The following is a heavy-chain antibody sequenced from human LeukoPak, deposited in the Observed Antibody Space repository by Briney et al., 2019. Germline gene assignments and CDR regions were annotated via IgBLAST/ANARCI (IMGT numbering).Heavy chain of an antibody. CDR1: GYTFTGYY. CDR2: INPNSGGT. Sequence: ASVKVSCKASGYTFTGYYMHWVRQAPGQGLEWMGWINPNSGGTNYAQKFQGRVTMTRDTSISTAYMELSRLRSDDTAVYYCAFLPDDYVWGSYRYPRPYYFDYWGQGTLVTVSS. CDR3: AFLPDDYVWGSYRYPRPYYFDY. D-gene: IGHD3-16*02. J-gene: IGHJ4*02. V-gene: IGHV1-2*02.